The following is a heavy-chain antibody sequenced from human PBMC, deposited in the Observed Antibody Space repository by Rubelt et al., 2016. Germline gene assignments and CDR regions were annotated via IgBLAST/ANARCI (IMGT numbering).Heavy chain of an antibody. CDR3: VKTDDSGAKERFDL. V-gene: IGHV3-53*01. CDR2: INSAGDT. Sequence: PGGSLRLSCGASGLTVRSNYMSWVRQAPGKGLEWVSMINSAGDTYYADSVKGRFVISRDNSKNTLYLQMSSLRAQDTATYYCVKTDDSGAKERFDLWGQGTMVTVSS. J-gene: IGHJ3*01. D-gene: IGHD4/OR15-4a*01. CDR1: GLTVRSNY.